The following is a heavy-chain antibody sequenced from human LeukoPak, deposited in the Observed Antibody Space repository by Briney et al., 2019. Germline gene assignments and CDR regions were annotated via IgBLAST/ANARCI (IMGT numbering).Heavy chain of an antibody. CDR2: MIISGGST. V-gene: IGHV3-23*01. Sequence: GSLRLSCAASGFTFSSYAMTWVRQVPGKGLEWVSSMIISGGSTYYADSVKGRFTISRDNSKNTLYLQMNSLRVEDTALYYCARETKIDYWGQGALVTVSS. CDR3: ARETKIDY. D-gene: IGHD1-7*01. J-gene: IGHJ4*02. CDR1: GFTFSSYA.